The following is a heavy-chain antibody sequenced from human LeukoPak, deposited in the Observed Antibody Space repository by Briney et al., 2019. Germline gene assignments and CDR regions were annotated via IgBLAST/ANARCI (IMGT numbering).Heavy chain of an antibody. CDR2: ISSSSSYI. Sequence: PGGSLRLSCAASGFTFSSYSMNWVRQAPGKGLEWVSSISSSSSYIYYADSVKGRFTISRDNAKNSLYLQMNSLRDEDTAVYYCARAGDSSGWYSPYYYYYGMDVWGQGTTVTVSS. J-gene: IGHJ6*02. D-gene: IGHD6-19*01. CDR3: ARAGDSSGWYSPYYYYYGMDV. CDR1: GFTFSSYS. V-gene: IGHV3-21*01.